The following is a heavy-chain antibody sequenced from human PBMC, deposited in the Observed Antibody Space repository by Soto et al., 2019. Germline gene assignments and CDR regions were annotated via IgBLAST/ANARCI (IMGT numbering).Heavy chain of an antibody. Sequence: QVQLVQSGAEVKKPGSSVKVSCKASGGTFSSYAISWVRQAPGQGLELMGGIIPIFGTADYAQKFQGRVTITADESTTTAYMELSSLRSEDTAVYYCARAVAGGVYYYYGMDVWGQGTTVTVSS. J-gene: IGHJ6*02. CDR2: IIPIFGTA. D-gene: IGHD6-19*01. CDR1: GGTFSSYA. CDR3: ARAVAGGVYYYYGMDV. V-gene: IGHV1-69*12.